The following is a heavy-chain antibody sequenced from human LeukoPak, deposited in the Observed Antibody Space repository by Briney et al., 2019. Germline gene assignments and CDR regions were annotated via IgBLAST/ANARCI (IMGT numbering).Heavy chain of an antibody. CDR3: VGEGFDY. CDR1: GYTFTNYD. Sequence: ASVKVSCKASGYTFTNYDINWVRQATGQGLEWMGYMNPNSGNTGYAQKFQGRVTITENTSISTAYMELTSLRSEDTAVYYCVGEGFDYWGQGTLVTVSS. J-gene: IGHJ4*02. CDR2: MNPNSGNT. V-gene: IGHV1-8*03.